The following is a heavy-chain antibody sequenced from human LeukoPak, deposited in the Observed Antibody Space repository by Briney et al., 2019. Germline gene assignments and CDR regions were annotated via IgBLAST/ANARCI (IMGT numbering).Heavy chain of an antibody. CDR3: VKADRQLRYFDWLSTPLDC. CDR2: LTSNGGNT. Sequence: GGSLRLSCSASGFTFSSYAMHWVRQAPGKGLEYVSALTSNGGNTYYADSVKGRFTISRDNPKNTLYLQMSSLRADDTAVYYCVKADRQLRYFDWLSTPLDCWGQGTLVTVSS. V-gene: IGHV3-64D*06. CDR1: GFTFSSYA. J-gene: IGHJ4*02. D-gene: IGHD3-9*01.